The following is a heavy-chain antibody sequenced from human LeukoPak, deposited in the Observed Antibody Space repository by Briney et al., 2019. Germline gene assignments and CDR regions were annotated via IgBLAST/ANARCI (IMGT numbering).Heavy chain of an antibody. CDR1: GGSISSYY. Sequence: PSETLSLTCTVFGGSISSYYWSWVRQSPGEGLVWIGYIYYTGRTNYSPSLKSRVTISLDTSKNQFSLKLTSVTAADTALYYCASGVAYSSAWSPLFDSWGQGTLVTVSS. J-gene: IGHJ5*01. D-gene: IGHD6-19*01. CDR3: ASGVAYSSAWSPLFDS. V-gene: IGHV4-59*08. CDR2: IYYTGRT.